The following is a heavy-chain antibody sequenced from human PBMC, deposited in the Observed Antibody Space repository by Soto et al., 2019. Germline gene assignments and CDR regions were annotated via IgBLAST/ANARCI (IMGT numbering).Heavy chain of an antibody. CDR1: GYTFTSYD. CDR2: MNPNSGNT. J-gene: IGHJ4*02. CDR3: ARGARYCSGGSCCSVDY. V-gene: IGHV1-8*01. Sequence: ASVKVSCKASGYTFTSYDINWVRQATGQGLEWMGWMNPNSGNTGYAQKFQGRVTMTRNTSISTAYMELSSLRSEDTAVYYCARGARYCSGGSCCSVDYWGQGTLVTVSS. D-gene: IGHD2-15*01.